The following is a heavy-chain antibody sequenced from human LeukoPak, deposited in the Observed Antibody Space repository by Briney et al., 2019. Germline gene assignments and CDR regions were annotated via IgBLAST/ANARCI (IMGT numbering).Heavy chain of an antibody. J-gene: IGHJ4*02. Sequence: SQTLSLTCAISGDNVSSNSVAWNWLRQSPSRGLEWLGRTSYRSEWFHDYAESVRRRVTINPDTTRNQFSLHLNSVTPEDTAVYYCARDLYCSAYACTFDFWGQGTQVTVSS. CDR2: TSYRSEWFH. CDR1: GDNVSSNSVA. CDR3: ARDLYCSAYACTFDF. D-gene: IGHD2-15*01. V-gene: IGHV6-1*01.